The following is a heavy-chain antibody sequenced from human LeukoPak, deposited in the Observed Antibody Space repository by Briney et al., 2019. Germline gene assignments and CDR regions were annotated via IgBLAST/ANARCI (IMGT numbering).Heavy chain of an antibody. J-gene: IGHJ4*02. V-gene: IGHV3-48*03. CDR1: GLTFSSYE. CDR2: IGRSGNSI. D-gene: IGHD4-23*01. CDR3: AREAARYGGFDY. Sequence: GGSLTLSCAASGLTFSSYEMNWVRQAPAKEVAGISYIGRSGNSIYYADSLKGRVTISRDNAKASLYLQMNSLRAEDTAVYYCAREAARYGGFDYWGQGTLVTVSS.